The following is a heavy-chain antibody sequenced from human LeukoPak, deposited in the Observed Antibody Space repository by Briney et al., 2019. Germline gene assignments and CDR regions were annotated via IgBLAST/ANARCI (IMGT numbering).Heavy chain of an antibody. CDR2: INSDGSST. CDR3: AREYYDYVWGSYRYTYYYYYMDV. CDR1: GFTFSSYW. D-gene: IGHD3-16*02. V-gene: IGHV3-74*01. Sequence: GGSLRLSCAASGFTFSSYWMHWVRQAPGKGLVWVSRINSDGSSTSYADSVKGRFTISRDNAKNTLYLQMNSLRAEDTAVYYCAREYYDYVWGSYRYTYYYYYMDVWGKGTTVTISS. J-gene: IGHJ6*03.